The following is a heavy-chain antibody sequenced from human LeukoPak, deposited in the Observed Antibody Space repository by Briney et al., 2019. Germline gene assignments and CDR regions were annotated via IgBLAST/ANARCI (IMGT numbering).Heavy chain of an antibody. CDR1: GFTFSSYS. CDR3: AKAKRSITGTPYYFDY. CDR2: ISSSSSYI. J-gene: IGHJ4*02. Sequence: GGSLRLSCAASGFTFSSYSMNWVRQAPGKGLEWVSSISSSSSYIYYADSVKGRFTISRDNAKNSLYLQMNSLRAEDTAVYYCAKAKRSITGTPYYFDYWGQGTLVTVSS. V-gene: IGHV3-21*04. D-gene: IGHD1-20*01.